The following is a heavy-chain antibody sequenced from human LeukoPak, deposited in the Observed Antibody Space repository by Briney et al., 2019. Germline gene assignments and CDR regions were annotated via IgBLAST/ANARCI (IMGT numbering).Heavy chain of an antibody. J-gene: IGHJ5*02. Sequence: GASVKVSCKASGYTFTSYGISWVRQAPGQGLEWMGWISAYNDNTNYAQKLQGRVTMTTDTSTSTAYMELRSLRSDDTAVYYCARDKDLARSYYFRGIAAAGSWFDPWGQGTLVTVSS. V-gene: IGHV1-18*01. D-gene: IGHD6-13*01. CDR2: ISAYNDNT. CDR3: ARDKDLARSYYFRGIAAAGSWFDP. CDR1: GYTFTSYG.